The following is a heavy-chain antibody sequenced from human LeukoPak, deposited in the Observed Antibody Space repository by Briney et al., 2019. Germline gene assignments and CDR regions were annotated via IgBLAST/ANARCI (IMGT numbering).Heavy chain of an antibody. V-gene: IGHV3-9*01. Sequence: GGSLRLSCAASGFTFDDYAMHWVRQAPGKGVEWVSGIKWNGASTRYADSVKGRFTISRDNAKNSLYLQRNSLRAEDTSLYFCAKALRFGSYYFDYWGQGTLATVSS. CDR2: IKWNGAST. CDR3: AKALRFGSYYFDY. D-gene: IGHD3-10*01. CDR1: GFTFDDYA. J-gene: IGHJ4*02.